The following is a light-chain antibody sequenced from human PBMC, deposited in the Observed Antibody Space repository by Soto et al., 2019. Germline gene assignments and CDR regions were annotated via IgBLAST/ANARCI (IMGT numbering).Light chain of an antibody. CDR1: RSNIGSNY. Sequence: QSVLTQPPSASGTPGQRVTISCSGSRSNIGSNYVYWYQQLPGTAPKLLIYRNNQRPSGVPDRLSGSKSGTSASLAISGLRSDDEADYYCAAWDDSLSVVVFGGGTKLTVL. CDR2: RNN. CDR3: AAWDDSLSVVV. V-gene: IGLV1-47*01. J-gene: IGLJ2*01.